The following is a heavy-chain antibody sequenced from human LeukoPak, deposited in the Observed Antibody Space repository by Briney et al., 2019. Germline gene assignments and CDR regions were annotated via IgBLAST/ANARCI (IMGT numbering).Heavy chain of an antibody. J-gene: IGHJ4*02. Sequence: SETLSLTCAVSGGSISSGGYSWSWIRQPPGKGLEWIGYIYHSGSTYYNPSLKSRVTISVDTSKNQFSLKLSSVTAADTAVYYCARLVDYYDSRGYFDSWGQGTLVTVSS. CDR1: GGSISSGGYS. D-gene: IGHD3-22*01. CDR3: ARLVDYYDSRGYFDS. CDR2: IYHSGST. V-gene: IGHV4-30-2*03.